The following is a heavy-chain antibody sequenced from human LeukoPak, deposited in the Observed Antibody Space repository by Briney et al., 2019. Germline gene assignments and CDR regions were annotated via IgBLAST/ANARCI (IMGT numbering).Heavy chain of an antibody. CDR3: ARTTVNFYYYYYGMDV. Sequence: ASVKVSCKASGYTFTSYVINWVRQATGQGLEWMGGMNPNSGNTGYAQKFQGRVTMTRNTSISTAYMELSSLRSEDTAVYYCARTTVNFYYYYYGMDVWGQGTTVTVSS. CDR1: GYTFTSYV. V-gene: IGHV1-8*01. J-gene: IGHJ6*02. CDR2: MNPNSGNT. D-gene: IGHD4-11*01.